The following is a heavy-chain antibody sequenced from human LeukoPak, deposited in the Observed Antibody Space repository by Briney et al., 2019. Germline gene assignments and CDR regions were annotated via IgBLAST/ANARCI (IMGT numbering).Heavy chain of an antibody. CDR2: INPNSGGT. D-gene: IGHD2-2*01. J-gene: IGHJ5*02. V-gene: IGHV1-2*02. Sequence: ASVKVSCKASGYTFTSYDINWVRQATGQGLEWMGWINPNSGGTNYAQKFQGRVTMTRDTSISTAYMELSRLRSDDTAVYYCARSIVVVPAAIVWFDPWGQGTLVTVSS. CDR3: ARSIVVVPAAIVWFDP. CDR1: GYTFTSYD.